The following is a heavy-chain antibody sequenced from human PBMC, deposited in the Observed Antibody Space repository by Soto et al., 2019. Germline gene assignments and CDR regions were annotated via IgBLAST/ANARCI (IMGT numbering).Heavy chain of an antibody. CDR2: ISSTASTI. D-gene: IGHD3-10*01. CDR3: ARDGTKRGSWFDP. J-gene: IGHJ5*02. Sequence: QVQLVESGGGLVKPGGSLRLSCAASGFTFSDYHMSWIRQAPGKGLEWVSYISSTASTINYADSVKGRFAISRDNAKNSVYLQMNSLRAEDTAVYYCARDGTKRGSWFDPWGQGTLVTVSS. V-gene: IGHV3-11*01. CDR1: GFTFSDYH.